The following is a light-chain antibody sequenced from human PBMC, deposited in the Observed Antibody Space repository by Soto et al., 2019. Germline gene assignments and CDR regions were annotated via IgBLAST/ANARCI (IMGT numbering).Light chain of an antibody. CDR2: KVS. CDR1: QVLVHSDGIAY. CDR3: MQGTHWPIT. Sequence: EVVMTQSPLSLPVTLWQPASVAWXSNQVLVHSDGIAYFSWFQQRPGRSPRRLIYKVSNRDSGVPARFSGSGSGTDFALKISRVEAEDVGVYYCMQGTHWPITLGQGTRLEI. J-gene: IGKJ5*01. V-gene: IGKV2-30*02.